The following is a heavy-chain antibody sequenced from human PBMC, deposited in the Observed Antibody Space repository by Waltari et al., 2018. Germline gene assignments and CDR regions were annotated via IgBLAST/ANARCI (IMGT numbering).Heavy chain of an antibody. D-gene: IGHD3-22*01. CDR1: GYTFSHYW. CDR2: IDAADSET. V-gene: IGHV5-10-1*03. Sequence: EVRLVQSGAEVKKPGESLTISCQASGYTFSHYWISWVRHLPGKGLEWMGKIDAADSETNYSPSFQGHVIISADKSSSTASLHWSSLKASDSATYYCARENYYDSSGFSVSWGQGTLVTVSS. CDR3: ARENYYDSSGFSVS. J-gene: IGHJ5*02.